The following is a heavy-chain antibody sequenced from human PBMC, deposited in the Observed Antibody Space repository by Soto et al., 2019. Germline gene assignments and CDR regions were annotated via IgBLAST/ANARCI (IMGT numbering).Heavy chain of an antibody. CDR1: GGSISSYY. CDR2: IYYSGST. V-gene: IGHV4-59*01. D-gene: IGHD3-10*01. Sequence: SVTLSLTCTVSGGSISSYYWSWIRQPPGKGLEWIGYIYYSGSTNYNPSLKSRVTISVDTSRNQFSLKLSSVTAADTAVYYCARSTRMVRGVIDYWGQGTLVTVSS. J-gene: IGHJ4*02. CDR3: ARSTRMVRGVIDY.